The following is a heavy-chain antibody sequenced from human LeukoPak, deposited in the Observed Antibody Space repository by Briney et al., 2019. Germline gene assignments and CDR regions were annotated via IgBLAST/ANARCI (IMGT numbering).Heavy chain of an antibody. CDR1: GGSISSYH. V-gene: IGHV4-59*01. Sequence: SETLSLTCTVSGGSISSYHWSWIRQPPGKGLEWIGYIYYSGSTNYNPSLKSRVTISVDTSKNQFSLKLSSVTAADTAVYYCARSDSSGYYPYYFDYWGQGTLVTVSS. CDR2: IYYSGST. J-gene: IGHJ4*02. CDR3: ARSDSSGYYPYYFDY. D-gene: IGHD3-22*01.